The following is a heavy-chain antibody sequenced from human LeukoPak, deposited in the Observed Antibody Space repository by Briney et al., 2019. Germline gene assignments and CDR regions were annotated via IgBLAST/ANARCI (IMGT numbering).Heavy chain of an antibody. CDR2: IKQDGSEK. CDR3: ASGQQLGY. CDR1: GFTFSNYW. J-gene: IGHJ4*02. D-gene: IGHD6-6*01. V-gene: IGHV3-7*01. Sequence: GGSLRLSCAVSGFTFSNYWMSWVRQAPGKGLEWVANIKQDGSEKYYVDSVKGRFTISRDNAKNSLYLQMNSLRAEDTAVYYCASGQQLGYWGQGTLVTVSS.